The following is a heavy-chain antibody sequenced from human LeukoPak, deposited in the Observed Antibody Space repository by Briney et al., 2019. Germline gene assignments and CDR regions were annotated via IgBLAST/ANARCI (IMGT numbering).Heavy chain of an antibody. Sequence: GGSLRLSCAASGFSVSTNYTSWVRQAPGKGLEWVSVIYSGGSTYYADSVKGRFTISRDNSKNTLYLQMNSLRAEDTAVYYCAKTTVVVAATPPLYWGQGTLVTVSS. J-gene: IGHJ4*02. CDR2: IYSGGST. V-gene: IGHV3-53*01. D-gene: IGHD2-15*01. CDR3: AKTTVVVAATPPLY. CDR1: GFSVSTNY.